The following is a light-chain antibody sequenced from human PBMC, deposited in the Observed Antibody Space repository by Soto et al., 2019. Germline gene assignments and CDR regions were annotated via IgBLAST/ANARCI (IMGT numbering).Light chain of an antibody. V-gene: IGKV3-20*01. J-gene: IGKJ1*01. CDR2: GAS. CDR1: QSVSSSY. CDR3: QQYDSSTRT. Sequence: EIVLTQSPGTLSLSPGERATLSCRASQSVSSSYLAWYQQKPGQAPRLLIYGASSRGSGIPDMFSGSGSGTDFTLTISRLEPDDFAVYYCQQYDSSTRTFGQGTKVEIK.